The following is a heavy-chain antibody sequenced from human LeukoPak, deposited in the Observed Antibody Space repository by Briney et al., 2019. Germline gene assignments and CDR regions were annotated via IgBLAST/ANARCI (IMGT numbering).Heavy chain of an antibody. CDR2: IYYSGST. Sequence: SETLSLTCTVSGDSISGNYWTWIRQPPGQGLEWNGYIYYSGSTNYNASLKSRVTISVDTSKNQFSLKLSSVTAADTAVYYCARLGDGDNLRYFDYWGQGTLVTVPS. V-gene: IGHV4-59*08. CDR1: GDSISGNY. CDR3: ARLGDGDNLRYFDY. J-gene: IGHJ4*02. D-gene: IGHD5-24*01.